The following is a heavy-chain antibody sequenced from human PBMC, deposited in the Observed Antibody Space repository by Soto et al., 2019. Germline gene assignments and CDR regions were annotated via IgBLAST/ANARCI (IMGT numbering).Heavy chain of an antibody. D-gene: IGHD4-17*01. CDR3: ERVAEMCTVTQGYSYYIDV. Sequence: QVQLVQSGAEVKKPGSSVKVSCKASGDTFSNHTISWVRQAPGQVLDWMGRIIPLLGVANYAQKFQGRVTITADNSTSTAYMELSSVISVDTAVYYCERVAEMCTVTQGYSYYIDVWGKGTTVTVSS. V-gene: IGHV1-69*04. J-gene: IGHJ6*03. CDR2: IIPLLGVA. CDR1: GDTFSNHT.